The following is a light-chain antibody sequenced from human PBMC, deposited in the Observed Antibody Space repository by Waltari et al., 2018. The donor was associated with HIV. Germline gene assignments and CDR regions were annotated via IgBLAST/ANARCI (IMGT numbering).Light chain of an antibody. V-gene: IGLV2-11*01. CDR1: SSDVGGYNY. Sequence: QSALTQPRSASGSPGQSVTISCTGTSSDVGGYNYVSWYQQHPGKAPKLMIYDVNKRPSGVPDRFSGSKSGNTASLTISGLQAEDEADYYCCSYGGSFFYVFGTGTKVTVL. CDR2: DVN. CDR3: CSYGGSFFYV. J-gene: IGLJ1*01.